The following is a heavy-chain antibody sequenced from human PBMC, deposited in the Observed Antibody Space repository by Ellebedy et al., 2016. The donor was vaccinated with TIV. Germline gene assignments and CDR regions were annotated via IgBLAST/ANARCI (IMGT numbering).Heavy chain of an antibody. D-gene: IGHD4-11*01. CDR2: IIPIFGTA. Sequence: SVKVSXXASGGTFSSYAISWVRQAPGQGLEWMGGIIPIFGTANYAQKFQGRVTITADESTSTAYMKLSSLRSEDTAVYYCARGRLTTVTPLYYYYGMDVWGQGTTVTVSS. V-gene: IGHV1-69*13. CDR3: ARGRLTTVTPLYYYYGMDV. CDR1: GGTFSSYA. J-gene: IGHJ6*02.